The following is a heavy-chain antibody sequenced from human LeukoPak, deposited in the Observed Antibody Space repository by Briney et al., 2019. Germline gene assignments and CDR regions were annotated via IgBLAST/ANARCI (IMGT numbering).Heavy chain of an antibody. CDR2: ISNSGGST. CDR1: GFIFSRYG. Sequence: PGGSLRLSCVASGFIFSRYGMHWVRQAPGKGLEYVSAISNSGGSTYYANSVKGRFTISRDNAKNSLYLQMNSLRAEDTAVYYCARVDGSGTLDYWGQGTLVTVSS. J-gene: IGHJ4*02. CDR3: ARVDGSGTLDY. V-gene: IGHV3-64*01. D-gene: IGHD3-10*01.